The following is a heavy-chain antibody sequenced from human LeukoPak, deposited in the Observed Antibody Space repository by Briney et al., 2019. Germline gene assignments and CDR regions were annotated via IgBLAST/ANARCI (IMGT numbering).Heavy chain of an antibody. D-gene: IGHD6-19*01. CDR2: VYYRGST. CDR1: GGSISSSSYY. CDR3: ARHPVARDSSAWYTGIDY. J-gene: IGHJ4*02. Sequence: SETLSLTCTVSGGSISSSSYYWGWIRQPPGKGLEGIGSVYYRGSTYYNPSIKTQVTISVDTSATQFSLQLNSVTAADTAVHYCARHPVARDSSAWYTGIDYWGQGTLVSVSS. V-gene: IGHV4-39*01.